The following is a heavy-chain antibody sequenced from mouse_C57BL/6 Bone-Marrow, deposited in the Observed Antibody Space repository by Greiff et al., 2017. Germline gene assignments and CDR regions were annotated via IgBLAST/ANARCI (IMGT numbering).Heavy chain of an antibody. V-gene: IGHV1-53*01. CDR3: ARMGTAQAGYFDY. J-gene: IGHJ2*01. CDR2: INPSNGGT. D-gene: IGHD3-2*02. Sequence: VQLQQPGTELVKPGASVKLSCKASGYTFTSYWMHWVKQRPGQGLEWIGNINPSNGGTNYNEKFKSKATLTVDKSSSTAYMQLSSLTSEDSAVYYCARMGTAQAGYFDYWGQGTTLTVSS. CDR1: GYTFTSYW.